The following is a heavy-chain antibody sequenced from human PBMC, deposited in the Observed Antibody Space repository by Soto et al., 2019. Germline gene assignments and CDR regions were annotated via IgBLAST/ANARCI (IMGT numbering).Heavy chain of an antibody. V-gene: IGHV4-39*01. J-gene: IGHJ4*02. CDR2: IYYSGST. CDR1: GASITSSTYY. CDR3: ARRLLRYFES. D-gene: IGHD3-9*01. Sequence: KSSETLSLTCTVSGASITSSTYYWDWIRQPPGKGLEWIGSIYYSGSTFYNPSLKSRVTISLDTSQNQFSLKVTSVTAADTSVYHCARRLLRYFESWGQGTLVTVSS.